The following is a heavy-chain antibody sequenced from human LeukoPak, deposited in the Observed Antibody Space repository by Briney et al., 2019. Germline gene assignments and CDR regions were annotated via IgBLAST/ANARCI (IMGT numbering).Heavy chain of an antibody. CDR1: GFTFSSYA. Sequence: GGSLRLSCAASGFTFSSYAMSWVRQAPGKGLEWVSAISGSGGSTYYADSVKGRFTISRDNAKNSLYLQMNSLRAEDTAVYYCTTVPITMVRGPFDYWGQGTLVTVSS. CDR2: ISGSGGST. V-gene: IGHV3-23*01. CDR3: TTVPITMVRGPFDY. J-gene: IGHJ4*02. D-gene: IGHD3-10*01.